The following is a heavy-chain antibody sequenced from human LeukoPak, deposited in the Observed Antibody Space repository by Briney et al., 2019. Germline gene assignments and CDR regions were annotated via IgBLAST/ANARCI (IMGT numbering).Heavy chain of an antibody. V-gene: IGHV4-59*01. Sequence: SETLSLTCTVSGGSISSYYWSWLRQPPGKGLEWLGYIYYSGSTNYNPSLKSRVSISVDTSKNQFSLKLSSVAAADTAVYYCAREVVTMVRGVIIAYGMDVWGQGTTVTVSS. CDR2: IYYSGST. CDR1: GGSISSYY. CDR3: AREVVTMVRGVIIAYGMDV. D-gene: IGHD3-10*01. J-gene: IGHJ6*02.